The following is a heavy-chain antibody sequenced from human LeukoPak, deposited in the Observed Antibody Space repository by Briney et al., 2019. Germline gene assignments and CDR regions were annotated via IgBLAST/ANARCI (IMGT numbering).Heavy chain of an antibody. CDR2: ISGSGGST. CDR1: GFTFSSYA. Sequence: PGGSLRLSCAASGFTFSSYAMSWVRQAPGKGLEWVSAISGSGGSTYYADSVKGRFTISRDNSKNTLYLQMNGLRAEDTAVYYCAKDPSYDSSGYLSHYWGQGTLVTVSS. D-gene: IGHD3-22*01. J-gene: IGHJ4*02. V-gene: IGHV3-23*01. CDR3: AKDPSYDSSGYLSHY.